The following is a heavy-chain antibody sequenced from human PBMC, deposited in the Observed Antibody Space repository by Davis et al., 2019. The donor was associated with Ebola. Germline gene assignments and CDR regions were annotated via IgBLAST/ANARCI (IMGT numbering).Heavy chain of an antibody. J-gene: IGHJ2*01. CDR2: ISYDGSNK. D-gene: IGHD1-14*01. V-gene: IGHV3-30*19. CDR1: GLTFINPG. Sequence: PGGSLRLSCAASGLTFINPGMHWVRHAAGKGLEWVAVISYDGSNKYYADSVKVRFTISRDNSKNTLYLQMSSLRAEDTAVYYCARDLPGGDWYFDLWGRGTLVTVSS. CDR3: ARDLPGGDWYFDL.